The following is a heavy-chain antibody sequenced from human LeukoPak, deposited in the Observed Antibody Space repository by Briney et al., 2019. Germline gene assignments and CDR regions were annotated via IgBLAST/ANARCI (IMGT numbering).Heavy chain of an antibody. J-gene: IGHJ5*02. V-gene: IGHV1-2*02. D-gene: IGHD6-19*01. CDR3: SSGGETSGWEWFDP. Sequence: ASVKVSCKASGYTFTGYYMHWVRQAPGQGLEWMGWIDPNNGGTSYAREFQGRVTMTRDTSISTAYMELNSLRFDDTAVYYCSSGGETSGWEWFDPWGQRTLVTVSS. CDR2: IDPNNGGT. CDR1: GYTFTGYY.